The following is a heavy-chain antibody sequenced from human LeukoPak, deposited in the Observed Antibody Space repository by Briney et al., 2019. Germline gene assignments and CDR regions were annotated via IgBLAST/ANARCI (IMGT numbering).Heavy chain of an antibody. CDR2: IYSGGST. CDR1: GFTVGTNS. J-gene: IGHJ1*01. D-gene: IGHD2-21*01. Sequence: PGGSLRLSCAASGFTVGTNSMSWVRQSPGKGLEWVSVIYSGGSTYYADSVNGRFTISRDNSRNTLLLQMNSPRAEDTALYYCASAREYCGSAECYEYFQHWGQGTLVTVSS. CDR3: ASAREYCGSAECYEYFQH. V-gene: IGHV3-53*01.